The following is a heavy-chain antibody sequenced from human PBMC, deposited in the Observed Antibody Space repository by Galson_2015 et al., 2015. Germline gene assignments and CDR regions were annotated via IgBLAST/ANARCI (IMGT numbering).Heavy chain of an antibody. V-gene: IGHV3-7*03. CDR3: ARLRDYGDYTDG. J-gene: IGHJ4*02. CDR2: IKQDGSEK. CDR1: GFTFSSYS. Sequence: SLRLSCAASGFTFSSYSMNWVRQAPGKGLEWVANIKQDGSEKYYVGSVKGRFTISRDNAKNSLYLQMNSLRAEDTAVYYCARLRDYGDYTDGWGQGTLVTVSS. D-gene: IGHD4-17*01.